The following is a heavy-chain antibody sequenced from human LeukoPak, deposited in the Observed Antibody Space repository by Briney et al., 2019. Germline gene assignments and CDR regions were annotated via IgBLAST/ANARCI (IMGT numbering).Heavy chain of an antibody. CDR2: INPNSGGT. J-gene: IGHJ4*02. D-gene: IGHD4-17*01. CDR1: GYTFTGYY. CDR3: ARVSAADDYGDYPSYYFDY. Sequence: ASVKVSCKASGYTFTGYYMHWVRQAPGQGLEWIGWINPNSGGTNYAQKFQGWVTMTRDTSISTAYMELSRLRSDDTAVYYCARVSAADDYGDYPSYYFDYWGQGTLVTVSS. V-gene: IGHV1-2*04.